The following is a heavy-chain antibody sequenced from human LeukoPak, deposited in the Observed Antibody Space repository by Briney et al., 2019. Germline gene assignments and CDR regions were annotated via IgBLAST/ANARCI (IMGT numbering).Heavy chain of an antibody. Sequence: PSETLSLTCTVSGGSITSYHWSWIRQPAGKGLEWIGRIYSNENTNYNPSLKSRVTMSVDTSKNQFSLKLSSVTAADTAVYYCARGGTTPYYFDDWGQGTLVTVSS. CDR1: GGSITSYH. CDR3: ARGGTTPYYFDD. CDR2: IYSNENT. D-gene: IGHD2-15*01. V-gene: IGHV4-4*07. J-gene: IGHJ4*02.